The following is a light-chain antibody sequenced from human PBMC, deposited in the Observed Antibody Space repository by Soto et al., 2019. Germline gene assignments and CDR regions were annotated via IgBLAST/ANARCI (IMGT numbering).Light chain of an antibody. J-gene: IGKJ1*01. CDR3: LQVTHFPLT. CDR1: QSLIHSDGSAY. CDR2: KIS. Sequence: TQTTHPLPITLGKRTSTPSSSSQSLIHSDGSAYLSWFRQRPGQPPRLLIYKISNRFSGVPDSFSGSGAGTDFTLEISRVEAEDVGVYFCLQVTHFPLTFGQGTKVDIK. V-gene: IGKV2-24*01.